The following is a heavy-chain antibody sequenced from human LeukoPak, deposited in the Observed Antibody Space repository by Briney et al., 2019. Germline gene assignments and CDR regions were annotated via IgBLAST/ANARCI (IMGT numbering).Heavy chain of an antibody. CDR3: ARGPQIQLWLKTYNWFDP. J-gene: IGHJ5*02. Sequence: SETLSLTCAVYGGSFSGYYWSWIRQPPGKGLEWIGEINHSGSTNYNPSLKSRVTISVDTSKNQFPRKLSSVTAADTAVYYCARGPQIQLWLKTYNWFDPWGQGTLVTVSS. CDR1: GGSFSGYY. V-gene: IGHV4-34*01. D-gene: IGHD5-18*01. CDR2: INHSGST.